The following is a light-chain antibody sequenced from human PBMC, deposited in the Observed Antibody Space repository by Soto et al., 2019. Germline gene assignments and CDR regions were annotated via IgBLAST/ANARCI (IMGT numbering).Light chain of an antibody. J-gene: IGKJ1*01. CDR3: QQYNNWPRT. Sequence: EMVMTQSPATLSVSPGERATLSCRASQSVGSNLAWYQQKPGQAPRLLIYGASTRATDIPARFSGSGSGTEFTLTINSLQSEDFAVYYCQQYNNWPRTFGQGAKVDIK. CDR2: GAS. CDR1: QSVGSN. V-gene: IGKV3-15*01.